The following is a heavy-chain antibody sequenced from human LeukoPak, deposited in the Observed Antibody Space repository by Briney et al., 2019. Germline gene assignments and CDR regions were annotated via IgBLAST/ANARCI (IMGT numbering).Heavy chain of an antibody. V-gene: IGHV3-33*01. J-gene: IGHJ5*02. CDR2: IWYDGSNK. Sequence: GRSLRLSCAASGFTFSSYGMHWVRQAPGKGLEWVAVIWYDGSNKYYADSVKGRFTISRDNSKNTLYLQMNSLRAEDTAVYYCARGHYSSYNWFDPWGQGTLVTVSS. D-gene: IGHD6-19*01. CDR3: ARGHYSSYNWFDP. CDR1: GFTFSSYG.